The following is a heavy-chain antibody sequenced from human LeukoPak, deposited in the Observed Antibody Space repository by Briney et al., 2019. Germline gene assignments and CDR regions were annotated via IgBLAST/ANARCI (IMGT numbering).Heavy chain of an antibody. V-gene: IGHV1-2*06. CDR1: GYTFTGYY. CDR3: ARGGSGWYYYFDY. J-gene: IGHJ4*02. Sequence: ASVKVSCKASGYTFTGYYMHWVRQAPGQGLEWMGRINPNSGGTNYAQKFQGRVTMTRDTSISTAYMELSRLRSDDTAVYYCARGGSGWYYYFDYWGQETLVTVSS. CDR2: INPNSGGT. D-gene: IGHD6-19*01.